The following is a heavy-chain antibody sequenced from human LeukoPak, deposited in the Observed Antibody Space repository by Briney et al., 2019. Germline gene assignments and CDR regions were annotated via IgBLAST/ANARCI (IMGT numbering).Heavy chain of an antibody. CDR2: INHSENT. D-gene: IGHD6-19*01. J-gene: IGHJ6*03. CDR1: GGSFSGYY. Sequence: SETLSLTCAVYGGSFSGYYWSWIRQSPGKGLEWIGEINHSENTNYNPALKSRVTISVDKSKNQFSLKLSSVTAADTAVYYCARTAKYSSGWHAYYYYMDVWGKGTTVTVSS. CDR3: ARTAKYSSGWHAYYYYMDV. V-gene: IGHV4-34*01.